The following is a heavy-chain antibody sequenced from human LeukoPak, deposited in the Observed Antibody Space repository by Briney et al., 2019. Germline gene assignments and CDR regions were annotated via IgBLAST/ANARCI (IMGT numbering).Heavy chain of an antibody. CDR2: INPNSGGT. D-gene: IGHD2-15*01. CDR3: ARDLMVVAARGGFDY. Sequence: ASVKVSCKASGYIFTDYAITWVRQAPGQGLEWMGWINPNSGGTNYAQKFQGWVTMTRDTSISTAYMELSRLRSDDTAVYYCARDLMVVAARGGFDYWGQGTLVTVSS. CDR1: GYIFTDYA. V-gene: IGHV1-2*04. J-gene: IGHJ4*02.